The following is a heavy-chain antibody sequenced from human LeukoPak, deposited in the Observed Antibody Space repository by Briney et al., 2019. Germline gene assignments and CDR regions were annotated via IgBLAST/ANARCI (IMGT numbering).Heavy chain of an antibody. CDR3: APRGDIEHRHGYGKWFDP. Sequence: PSETLSLTCAVYGGSFSGYYWSWIRQPPGKGLEWIGEINHSGSTNYNASLKSRVTISVDTSKNQFSLRLGSVTAADTAVYYCAPRGDIEHRHGYGKWFDPWGQGTRVTVSS. CDR2: INHSGST. D-gene: IGHD5-12*01. CDR1: GGSFSGYY. J-gene: IGHJ5*02. V-gene: IGHV4-34*01.